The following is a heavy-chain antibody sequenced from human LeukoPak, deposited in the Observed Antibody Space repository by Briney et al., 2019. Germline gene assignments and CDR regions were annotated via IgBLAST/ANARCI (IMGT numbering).Heavy chain of an antibody. CDR3: ARDYTGGWNDY. CDR2: ISSSSSYI. V-gene: IGHV3-21*01. Sequence: GGSLRLSCAASGFTFSSYSMNWVRQAPGKGLEWVSSISSSSSYIYYADSVKGRFTISRDNAKNSLYLQMNSLRADDTAVYYCARDYTGGWNDYWGQGTLVTVSS. CDR1: GFTFSSYS. J-gene: IGHJ4*02. D-gene: IGHD7-27*01.